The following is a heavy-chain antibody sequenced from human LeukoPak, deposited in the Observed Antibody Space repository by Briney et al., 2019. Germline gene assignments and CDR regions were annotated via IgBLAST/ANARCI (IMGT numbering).Heavy chain of an antibody. V-gene: IGHV3-7*04. CDR2: IKHEGSKK. D-gene: IGHD6-13*01. CDR1: GFTFSTYW. J-gene: IGHJ4*02. CDR3: ARIRGIAAAGDY. Sequence: GGSLRLSCAASGFTFSTYWMSWVRQAPGKGVEWVANIKHEGSKKYYVDSVKGRFTISRDNAKNSLYLEMNSLRAEDTGVYYCARIRGIAAAGDYWGQGTLVTVSS.